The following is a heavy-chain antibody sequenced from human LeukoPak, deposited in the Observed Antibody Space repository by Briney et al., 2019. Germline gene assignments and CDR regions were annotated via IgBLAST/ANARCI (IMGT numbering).Heavy chain of an antibody. V-gene: IGHV3-23*01. CDR3: AKGGPRNRDRYVDY. Sequence: GGSLRLSCAASGFTFSSYAMIWARQAPGKGLEWVSAISGGGDSTYYADSVKGRFTISRDNSKSTLYLQTNSLRAEATAVYYCAKGGPRNRDRYVDYWGQGTLVTVSS. CDR2: ISGGGDST. CDR1: GFTFSSYA. D-gene: IGHD5-24*01. J-gene: IGHJ4*02.